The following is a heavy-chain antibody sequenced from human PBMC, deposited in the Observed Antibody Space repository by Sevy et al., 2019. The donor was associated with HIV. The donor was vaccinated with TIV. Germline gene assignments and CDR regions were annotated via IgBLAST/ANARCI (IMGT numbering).Heavy chain of an antibody. V-gene: IGHV3-30*18. Sequence: GGSLRLSCAASGFTFSSYGMHWVRQAPGKGLEWVAVISFDGSNKYYADSVKGRFTISRDNSKNTLYLQMNSLRVEDTAVYYCAKLPAPYYDSSGLWFDPWGQGTLVTVSS. CDR1: GFTFSSYG. D-gene: IGHD3-22*01. J-gene: IGHJ5*02. CDR2: ISFDGSNK. CDR3: AKLPAPYYDSSGLWFDP.